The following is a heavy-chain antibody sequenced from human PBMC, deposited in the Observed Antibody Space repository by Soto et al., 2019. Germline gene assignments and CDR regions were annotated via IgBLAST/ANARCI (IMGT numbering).Heavy chain of an antibody. J-gene: IGHJ4*02. CDR1: GITFGSRA. CDR2: ITDSGGDA. CDR3: AKDRPAGTQD. D-gene: IGHD6-13*01. Sequence: EVQLLESGGDLIQPGGSLRLSCVASGITFGSRAMSWVRQAPGEGLEWVSTITDSGGDAKYADSVRGRFAISRDNSKNTLYLQMNSLRAEDTAVYYCAKDRPAGTQDWGQGTLVTVSS. V-gene: IGHV3-23*01.